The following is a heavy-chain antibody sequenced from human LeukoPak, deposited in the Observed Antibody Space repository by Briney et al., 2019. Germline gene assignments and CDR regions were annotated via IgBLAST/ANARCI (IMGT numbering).Heavy chain of an antibody. J-gene: IGHJ4*02. CDR2: IYSGGSGGST. V-gene: IGHV3-53*01. Sequence: GGSLRLSCAASGFTVSSNYMSWVRLAPGKGLEWVSVIYSGGSGGSTYYADSVKGRFTISRDNSKNTLYLQMNSLRAEDTAVYYCATRGDYGDYWYYFDYWGQGTLVTVSS. CDR3: ATRGDYGDYWYYFDY. CDR1: GFTVSSNY. D-gene: IGHD4-17*01.